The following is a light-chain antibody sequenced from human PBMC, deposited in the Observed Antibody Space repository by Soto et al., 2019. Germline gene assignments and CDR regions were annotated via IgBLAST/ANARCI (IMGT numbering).Light chain of an antibody. CDR3: QQYDNSPIT. CDR2: GAS. CDR1: QSVSSSY. J-gene: IGKJ5*01. V-gene: IGKV3-20*01. Sequence: IVLTQSPGTLSLSPGERATLSCRASQSVSSSYLAWYQQKPGQAPRLLIYGASSSAASIPDRSSGSGAGTDFTLTISRLAADYVAVYYCQQYDNSPITFGQGTRLEIK.